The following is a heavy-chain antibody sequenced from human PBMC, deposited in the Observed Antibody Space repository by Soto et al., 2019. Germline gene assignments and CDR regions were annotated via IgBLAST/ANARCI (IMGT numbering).Heavy chain of an antibody. D-gene: IGHD2-2*01. V-gene: IGHV1-69*13. CDR3: ARERSVGYCITTTCPKPFYYYAMDV. J-gene: IGHJ6*02. Sequence: ASVKVSCKASGGTFTNYAFSWARQAPGQGLEWMGGIIPVFGTPDYAQKFQGRVTITADESTRTASMELSSLRSDDTAVYYCARERSVGYCITTTCPKPFYYYAMDVWGQGTTVTVSS. CDR2: IIPVFGTP. CDR1: GGTFTNYA.